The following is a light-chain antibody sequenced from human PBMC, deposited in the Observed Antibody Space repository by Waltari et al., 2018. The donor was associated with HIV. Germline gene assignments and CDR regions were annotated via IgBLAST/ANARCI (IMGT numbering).Light chain of an antibody. J-gene: IGKJ4*01. CDR1: QNITSY. CDR2: AAS. CDR3: QQYYSYPLT. V-gene: IGKV1-8*01. Sequence: AIRMTQSPSSFSASTGDRVTITCRASQNITSYLAWYQQKPGKAPNLLIYAASTLQSGVPSRFSGSGSGTEFTLTVSCLQSEDFATYYCQQYYSYPLTFGGGTKVEIK.